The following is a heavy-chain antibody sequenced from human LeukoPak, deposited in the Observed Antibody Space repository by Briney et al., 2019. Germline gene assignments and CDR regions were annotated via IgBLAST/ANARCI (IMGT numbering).Heavy chain of an antibody. CDR2: ISYDGSNK. CDR3: PRITAYDDS. J-gene: IGHJ5*01. D-gene: IGHD1-20*01. CDR1: GFTFSSYA. Sequence: GRSLRLSCAASGFTFSSYAMHWVRQAPGKGLEWVAVISYDGSNKYYADSVEGRFTISRDNSRNTLYLQMNSLRAEDTAVYYCPRITAYDDSWGQGTLVTVSS. V-gene: IGHV3-30*14.